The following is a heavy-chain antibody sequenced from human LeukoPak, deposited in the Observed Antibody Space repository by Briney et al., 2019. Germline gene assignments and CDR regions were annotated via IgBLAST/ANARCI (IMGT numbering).Heavy chain of an antibody. CDR2: INPNSGGT. Sequence: ASVKVSCKASGYTLTDYYMHWVRQSPGQGLEWMGRINPNSGGTNYAQKFQGRVTMTRDTSISTAYMELSRLRSDDTAVYYCARGKGYCSGGNCYKWFDPWGQGTLVTVSS. V-gene: IGHV1-2*06. CDR3: ARGKGYCSGGNCYKWFDP. J-gene: IGHJ5*02. CDR1: GYTLTDYY. D-gene: IGHD2-15*01.